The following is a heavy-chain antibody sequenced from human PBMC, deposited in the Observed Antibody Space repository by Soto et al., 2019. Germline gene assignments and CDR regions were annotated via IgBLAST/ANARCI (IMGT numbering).Heavy chain of an antibody. CDR1: GYIFTAYS. J-gene: IGHJ1*01. V-gene: IGHV1-46*01. Sequence: QVQLVQSGAEVKKPGASAKVSCKASGYIFTAYSMHWVRQAPGQGLEWMGVVNPSGGSTNYAQKFQGRITMTRDTSTRTVYMELSSLTSEDTAVYYCAREENCSDGICYSEYFQRWGQGTLVTVSS. D-gene: IGHD2-15*01. CDR2: VNPSGGST. CDR3: AREENCSDGICYSEYFQR.